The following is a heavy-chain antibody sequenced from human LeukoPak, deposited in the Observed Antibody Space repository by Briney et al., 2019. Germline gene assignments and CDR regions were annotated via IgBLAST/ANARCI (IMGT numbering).Heavy chain of an antibody. CDR3: ARPPKPDSSSWYYGPYFDY. J-gene: IGHJ4*02. D-gene: IGHD6-13*01. Sequence: GASVKVSCKASGYTFTSYYLHWVRQAPGQGLEWMGIINPSGGSTSYAQKFQGRVTMTRDTSTSTVYMELSSLRSEDTAVYYCARPPKPDSSSWYYGPYFDYWGQGTLVTVSS. CDR2: INPSGGST. V-gene: IGHV1-46*01. CDR1: GYTFTSYY.